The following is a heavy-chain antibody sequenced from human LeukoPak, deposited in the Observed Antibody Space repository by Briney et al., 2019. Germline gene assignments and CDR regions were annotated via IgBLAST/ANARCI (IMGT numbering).Heavy chain of an antibody. CDR1: GFTFNIYG. Sequence: DSVKDSCKASGFTFNIYGISWVRQAPGQGLEWMGWLSVYNGDTKHAQKLPGRVTMTTDTSTRTAYTELGSLRSDEPAVYYCAREGYFGSGIAYFCGMDVWGQGTKVTVSS. D-gene: IGHD3-10*01. CDR2: LSVYNGDT. J-gene: IGHJ6*02. CDR3: AREGYFGSGIAYFCGMDV. V-gene: IGHV1-18*01.